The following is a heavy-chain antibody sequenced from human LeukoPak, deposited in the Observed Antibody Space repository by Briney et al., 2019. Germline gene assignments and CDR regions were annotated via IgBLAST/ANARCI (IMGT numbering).Heavy chain of an antibody. J-gene: IGHJ4*02. D-gene: IGHD3-9*01. CDR3: AKGSAYYDILTGYSDY. CDR2: ISGSGGST. Sequence: GGSLRLSCAASGFTFSSYAMSWVRQAPGKGLEWVSTISGSGGSTNYADFVKGRFTISRDNSKNTLYLQLNSLRAEDTAVYYCAKGSAYYDILTGYSDYWGQGTLVTVSS. CDR1: GFTFSSYA. V-gene: IGHV3-23*01.